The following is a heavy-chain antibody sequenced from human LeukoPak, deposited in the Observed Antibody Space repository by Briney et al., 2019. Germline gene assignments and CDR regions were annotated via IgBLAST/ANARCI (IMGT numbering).Heavy chain of an antibody. Sequence: SETLSLTCTVSGGSISNYHWGWIRQPPGKGLEWIGYIFYSRRTNDNPSLKSRVTISVDTFKNQFSLRLSSVTAADTAVYYCARARNYYDNSGYYYEGDAFDIWGQGTMVTVSS. V-gene: IGHV4-59*01. D-gene: IGHD3-22*01. CDR3: ARARNYYDNSGYYYEGDAFDI. CDR1: GGSISNYH. CDR2: IFYSRRT. J-gene: IGHJ3*02.